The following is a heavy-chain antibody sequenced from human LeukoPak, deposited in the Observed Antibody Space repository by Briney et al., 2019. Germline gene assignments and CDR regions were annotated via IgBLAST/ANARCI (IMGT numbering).Heavy chain of an antibody. CDR2: IYYSGST. D-gene: IGHD3-22*01. CDR3: ARQGYYDSSGYYSYYFDY. CDR1: GGSISSYY. V-gene: IGHV4-59*08. Sequence: SETLSLTCTVSGGSISSYYWSWIRQPPGKGLEWIGYIYYSGSTNYNPSLKSRVTISVDTSKNQFSLKLSSVTAADTAVYYCARQGYYDSSGYYSYYFDYWGQGTLVTVSS. J-gene: IGHJ4*02.